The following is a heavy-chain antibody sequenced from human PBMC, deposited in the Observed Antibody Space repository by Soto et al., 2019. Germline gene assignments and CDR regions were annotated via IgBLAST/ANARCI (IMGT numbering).Heavy chain of an antibody. J-gene: IGHJ5*02. Sequence: VGSLRLSCVASGFVFKSYDMHWVRQAPGKGLEWVATVSYDGSNKYFADSVKGRFTISRDNSKNTMTLHMNSLRPDDTGLYYCARARRGYSTSAWGQGTLVTVSS. CDR3: ARARRGYSTSA. CDR2: VSYDGSNK. CDR1: GFVFKSYD. D-gene: IGHD5-18*01. V-gene: IGHV3-30-3*01.